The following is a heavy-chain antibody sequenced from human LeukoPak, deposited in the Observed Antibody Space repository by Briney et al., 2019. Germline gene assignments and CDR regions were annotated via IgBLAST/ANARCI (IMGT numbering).Heavy chain of an antibody. Sequence: GASVKVSCKASGYTFTGYYMHWVRQAPGQGLEWMGWINPNSGGTNYAQKFQGRVTMTTDTSTSTAYMELRSLRSDDTAVYYCAKDSWYSSPNWFDPWGQGTLVTVSS. V-gene: IGHV1-2*02. CDR3: AKDSWYSSPNWFDP. CDR2: INPNSGGT. CDR1: GYTFTGYY. D-gene: IGHD6-13*01. J-gene: IGHJ5*02.